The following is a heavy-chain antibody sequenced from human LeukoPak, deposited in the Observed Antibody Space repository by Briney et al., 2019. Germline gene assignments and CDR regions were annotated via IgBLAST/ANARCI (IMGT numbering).Heavy chain of an antibody. CDR1: GFTFNSYS. CDR3: ARVSITGYYYYTHV. Sequence: GGSLRLSCAASGFTFNSYSMCWVRQAPGKGLEWRSYITSSSNTIYYTDSVKGQFTISRDNAQHSLYLQMNSLRAEATAVYYCARVSITGYYYYTHVWGTGTPVTVS. V-gene: IGHV3-48*01. J-gene: IGHJ6*03. D-gene: IGHD3-16*01. CDR2: ITSSSNTI.